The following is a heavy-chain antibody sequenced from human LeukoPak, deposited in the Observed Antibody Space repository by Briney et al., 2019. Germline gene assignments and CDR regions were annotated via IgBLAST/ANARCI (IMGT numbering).Heavy chain of an antibody. CDR3: ARHVRTGYSGYGHLAYYYGMDV. V-gene: IGHV4-59*08. CDR1: GGSISSYY. CDR2: IYYSGST. J-gene: IGHJ6*02. Sequence: PSETLSLTCTVSGGSISSYYWSWIRQPPGRGLEWIGYIYYSGSTNYNPSLKSRVTISVDTSKNQFSLKLSSVTAADTAVYYCARHVRTGYSGYGHLAYYYGMDVWGQGILVTVSS. D-gene: IGHD5-12*01.